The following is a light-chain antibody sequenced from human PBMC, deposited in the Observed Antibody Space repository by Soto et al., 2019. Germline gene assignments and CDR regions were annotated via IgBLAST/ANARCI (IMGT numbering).Light chain of an antibody. CDR2: GNS. J-gene: IGLJ2*01. Sequence: QSVLTQPPSVSGAPGQRVTISCTGSSSNIGAGYDVHWYQQLPGTAPKLLIYGNSNRPSGVPDRFSGSKSGTSASLAITGLRAEDYADYYCQSYDSSLSGHVVFGGGTKLTVL. CDR3: QSYDSSLSGHVV. V-gene: IGLV1-40*01. CDR1: SSNIGAGYD.